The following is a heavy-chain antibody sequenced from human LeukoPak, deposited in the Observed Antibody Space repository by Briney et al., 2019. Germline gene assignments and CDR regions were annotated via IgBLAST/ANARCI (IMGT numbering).Heavy chain of an antibody. Sequence: GGSLRLSCAASGFTFSNAWMSWVRQAPGKGLEWVGRIKSKTDGGTTEYAASVKGRFTISRDDSKSIAYLQMNSLKTEDTAVYYCTRIMITFGGVIVITSLDYWGQGTLVTVSS. CDR2: IKSKTDGGTT. D-gene: IGHD3-16*02. CDR1: GFTFSNAW. J-gene: IGHJ4*02. V-gene: IGHV3-15*01. CDR3: TRIMITFGGVIVITSLDY.